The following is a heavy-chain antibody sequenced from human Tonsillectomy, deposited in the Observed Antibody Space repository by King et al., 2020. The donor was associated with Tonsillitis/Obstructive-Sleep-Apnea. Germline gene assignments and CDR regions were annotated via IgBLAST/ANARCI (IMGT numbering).Heavy chain of an antibody. CDR2: ISWNSGSI. Sequence: VQLVESGGGLVQPGRSLRLSCAASGFTFDDYAMHWVRQAPGKGLEWVSGISWNSGSIGYADSVKGRFTISRDNAKNSLYLQMNSLRAEDTALYYCAKDTGAGTPPGAFDIWGQGTMVTVSS. V-gene: IGHV3-9*01. D-gene: IGHD1-1*01. CDR3: AKDTGAGTPPGAFDI. J-gene: IGHJ3*02. CDR1: GFTFDDYA.